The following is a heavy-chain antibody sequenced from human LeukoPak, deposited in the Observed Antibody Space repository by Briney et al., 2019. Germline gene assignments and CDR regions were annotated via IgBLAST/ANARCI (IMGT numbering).Heavy chain of an antibody. J-gene: IGHJ4*02. CDR3: ASAARYCSGGSCYSDILDY. CDR1: GFTLSSYA. D-gene: IGHD2-15*01. V-gene: IGHV3-23*01. CDR2: VDGGGGGT. Sequence: GGSLRLSCAASGFTLSSYAMTWVRQAPGRGLEWVSSVDGGGGGTYYADSVKGRFTISRDNSKDTLYLQMNGLRAEDTAVYYCASAARYCSGGSCYSDILDYWGQGTLVTVSS.